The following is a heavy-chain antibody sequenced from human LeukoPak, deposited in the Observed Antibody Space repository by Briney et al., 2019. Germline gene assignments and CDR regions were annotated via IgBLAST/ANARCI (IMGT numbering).Heavy chain of an antibody. CDR3: ARDLARPFNAFDI. CDR2: IYHSGST. Sequence: SETLSLTCTVSGGSISSGGYYWSWIQQPPGKGLEWIGYIYHSGSTYYNPSLKSRVTISVDRSKNQFSLKLSSVTAADTAVYYCARDLARPFNAFDIWGQGTMVTVSS. J-gene: IGHJ3*02. D-gene: IGHD6-6*01. V-gene: IGHV4-30-2*01. CDR1: GGSISSGGYY.